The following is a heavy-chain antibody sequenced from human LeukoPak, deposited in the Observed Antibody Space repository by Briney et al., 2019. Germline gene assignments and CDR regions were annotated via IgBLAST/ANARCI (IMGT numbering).Heavy chain of an antibody. CDR3: ARGSGYLAAAGTGGDY. J-gene: IGHJ4*02. CDR1: GYTFTSYD. Sequence: GASVKVSCKASGYTFTSYDINWVRQATGQGLEWMGWMNPNSGNTGYAQKLQGRVTMTRNTSISTAYMELSSLRSEDTAVYYCARGSGYLAAAGTGGDYWGQGTLVTVSS. V-gene: IGHV1-8*01. D-gene: IGHD6-13*01. CDR2: MNPNSGNT.